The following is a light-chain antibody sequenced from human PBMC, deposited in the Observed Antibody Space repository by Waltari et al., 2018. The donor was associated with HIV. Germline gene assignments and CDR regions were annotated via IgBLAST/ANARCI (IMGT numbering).Light chain of an antibody. V-gene: IGLV1-40*01. J-gene: IGLJ2*01. CDR1: SSNIGADDY. Sequence: QSVLTQPPSVSGAPGQKVTISCTRSSSNIGADDYVHWYQQLPGTAHKLLIYGNNNRPSGVPDRFSGSKSGTSASLAIDGLQAEDEGDYYCLSYDGSLSGLFGGGTRLTVL. CDR2: GNN. CDR3: LSYDGSLSGL.